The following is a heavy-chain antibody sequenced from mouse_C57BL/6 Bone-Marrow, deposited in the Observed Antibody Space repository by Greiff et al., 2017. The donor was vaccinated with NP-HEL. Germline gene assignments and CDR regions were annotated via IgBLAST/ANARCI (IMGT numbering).Heavy chain of an antibody. Sequence: VQLQQPGAELVKPGASVKLSCKASGYTFTSYWMHWVKQRPGQGLEWIGMIHPNSGSTNYNEKFKSKATLTVDKSSSTAYMQLSSLTSEDSAVYYCAIIPFISPGFAYWGQGTLVTVSA. D-gene: IGHD1-1*01. CDR3: AIIPFISPGFAY. CDR2: IHPNSGST. V-gene: IGHV1-64*01. J-gene: IGHJ3*01. CDR1: GYTFTSYW.